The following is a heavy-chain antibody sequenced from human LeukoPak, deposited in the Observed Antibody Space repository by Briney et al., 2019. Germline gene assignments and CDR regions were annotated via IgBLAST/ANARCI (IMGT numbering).Heavy chain of an antibody. CDR3: ARGVVVVPAATNNWFDP. D-gene: IGHD2-2*01. CDR1: GGSISSGDYY. J-gene: IGHJ5*02. Sequence: SQTLSLTCTVSGGSISSGDYYWSWIRQPPGKGLEWIGYIYYSGSTYYNPSLESRVTISVDTSKNQFSLKLSSVTAADTAVYYCARGVVVVPAATNNWFDPWGQGTLVTVSS. V-gene: IGHV4-30-4*01. CDR2: IYYSGST.